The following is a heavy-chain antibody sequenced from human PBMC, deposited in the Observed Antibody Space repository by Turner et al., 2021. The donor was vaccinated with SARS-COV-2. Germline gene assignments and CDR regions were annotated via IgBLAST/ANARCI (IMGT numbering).Heavy chain of an antibody. CDR1: GYTFTSYD. V-gene: IGHV1-8*01. J-gene: IGHJ4*02. D-gene: IGHD3-22*01. CDR3: ARNYHDSSGYRGDDY. Sequence: QVQLVQSGAEVKKPGASVKVPCKASGYTFTSYDINWVRQASGQGLEWMGWMNPNSGYTGYAQKFQGRLTMTRNTSISTAYMELSSLRSEDTAVYYCARNYHDSSGYRGDDYWGQGTLVTVSS. CDR2: MNPNSGYT.